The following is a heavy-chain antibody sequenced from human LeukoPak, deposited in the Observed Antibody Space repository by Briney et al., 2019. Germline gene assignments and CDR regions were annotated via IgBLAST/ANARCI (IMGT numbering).Heavy chain of an antibody. CDR2: IYYNGDT. CDR1: GDSISSSNYY. D-gene: IGHD3-22*01. V-gene: IGHV4-39*07. Sequence: SETLSLTCTVSGDSISSSNYYWGWIRQPPGKGLEWTVSIYYNGDTYYNPSLKSRVTISVDTSKNQFSLKLSSVTAADTAVYYCARGSGGYYSGYFDYWGQGTLVTVSS. J-gene: IGHJ4*02. CDR3: ARGSGGYYSGYFDY.